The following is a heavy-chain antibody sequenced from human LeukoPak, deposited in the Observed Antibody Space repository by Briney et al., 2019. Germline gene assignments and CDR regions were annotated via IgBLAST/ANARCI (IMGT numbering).Heavy chain of an antibody. CDR2: INSDGSST. Sequence: GGSLRLSCAASGFIFSNYWMHWVRHAPGRGLVWVSRINSDGSSTSYADSVKGRFTISRDNAKNMVYLQMNSLRAEDTAVYYCARDGVFTIGHPLLDHWGQGTLVTVSS. J-gene: IGHJ4*02. D-gene: IGHD3-16*01. CDR3: ARDGVFTIGHPLLDH. CDR1: GFIFSNYW. V-gene: IGHV3-74*01.